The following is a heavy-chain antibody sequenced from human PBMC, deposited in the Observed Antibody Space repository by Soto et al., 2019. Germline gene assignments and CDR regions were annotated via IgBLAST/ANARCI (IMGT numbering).Heavy chain of an antibody. CDR3: ARANTAMLYFDY. V-gene: IGHV4-59*01. CDR1: GGYINTYH. D-gene: IGHD5-18*01. Sequence: SETLFPNCPVPGGYINTYHLTWNRQPPGKGLEWIGYISHSGSTNYNSSLKSRLTISVDTSKKQFSLKLGSVTAADTAVYYCARANTAMLYFDYWGQGILVTVS. CDR2: ISHSGST. J-gene: IGHJ4*02.